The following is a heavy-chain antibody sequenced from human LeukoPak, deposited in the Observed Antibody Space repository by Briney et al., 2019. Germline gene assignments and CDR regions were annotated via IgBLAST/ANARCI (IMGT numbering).Heavy chain of an antibody. Sequence: SETLSLTCAVSGVSISSGGYSWSWIRQPPGKGLEWIGYIYHSGSTYYNPSLKSRVTISVDRSKNQSSLKLSSVTAADTAVYYCARDSFYGSGNWFDPWGQGTLVTVSS. CDR2: IYHSGST. J-gene: IGHJ5*02. V-gene: IGHV4-30-2*01. CDR1: GVSISSGGYS. D-gene: IGHD3-10*01. CDR3: ARDSFYGSGNWFDP.